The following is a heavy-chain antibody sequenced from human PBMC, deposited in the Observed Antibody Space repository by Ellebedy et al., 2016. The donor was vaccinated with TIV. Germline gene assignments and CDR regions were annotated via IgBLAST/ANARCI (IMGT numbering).Heavy chain of an antibody. CDR1: GFTFSTNA. CDR2: ISADGTRI. CDR3: TKHRPSASMDV. Sequence: PGGSLRLSCAASGFTFSTNAMGWVRQSPERGLEWISAISADGTRIYYADSVKGRFIISRDNSKNILYMKMNSLRAEDTAVYYSTKHRPSASMDVWGQGTTVTVSS. D-gene: IGHD6-25*01. V-gene: IGHV3-23*01. J-gene: IGHJ6*02.